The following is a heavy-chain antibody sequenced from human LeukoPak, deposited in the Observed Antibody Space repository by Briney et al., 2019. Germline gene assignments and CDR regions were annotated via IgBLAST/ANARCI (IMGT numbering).Heavy chain of an antibody. Sequence: PSETLSLTCAVYSGSFSGYYWSWIRQPPGKGLEWIGEINHSRSTNYNPSLKSRVTISVDTSKNQFSLKLSSVTAADTAVYYCAREGIVGATSTWGQGTLVTVSS. CDR3: AREGIVGATST. D-gene: IGHD1-26*01. CDR2: INHSRST. J-gene: IGHJ4*02. CDR1: SGSFSGYY. V-gene: IGHV4-34*01.